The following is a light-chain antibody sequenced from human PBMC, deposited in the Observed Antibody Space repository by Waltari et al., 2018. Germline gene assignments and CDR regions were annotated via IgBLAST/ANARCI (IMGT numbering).Light chain of an antibody. J-gene: IGKJ2*01. V-gene: IGKV4-1*01. CDR1: QSVLYSSNNKNY. Sequence: DIVMTQSPDFLAVSLGERATINCKSSQSVLYSSNNKNYLAWYQQKPGQPPQLLIYWASTRKSGVPDRFSGSGSGTDFTLTISSLQAEDVTVYYCQQYYSSPYTFGQGTKLEIK. CDR2: WAS. CDR3: QQYYSSPYT.